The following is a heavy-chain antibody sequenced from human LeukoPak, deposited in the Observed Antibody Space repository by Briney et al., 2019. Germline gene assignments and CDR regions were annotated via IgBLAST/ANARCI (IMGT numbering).Heavy chain of an antibody. D-gene: IGHD6-6*01. Sequence: PSETLSLTCAVYGGSFSGYYWSWIRQPPEKGLEWIGEINHSGSTNYNPSLKSRVTISVDTSKNQFSLKLSSVTAADTAVYYCARVMRGIAARRVAFDIWGQGTMVTVSS. CDR2: INHSGST. CDR1: GGSFSGYY. J-gene: IGHJ3*02. V-gene: IGHV4-34*01. CDR3: ARVMRGIAARRVAFDI.